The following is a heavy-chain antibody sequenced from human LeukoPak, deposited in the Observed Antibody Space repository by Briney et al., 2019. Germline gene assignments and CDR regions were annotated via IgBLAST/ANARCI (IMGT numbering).Heavy chain of an antibody. CDR2: IYHTGST. Sequence: SETLSLTCTVPGYSISSGFYWGWIRQPPGKGLEWIGSIYHTGSTYYNPSLKSRVTISVDTSKNQFSLKLSSVTAADTAVYYCARARLRREFDPWGQGTLVTVSS. CDR3: ARARLRREFDP. J-gene: IGHJ5*02. D-gene: IGHD3-10*01. CDR1: GYSISSGFY. V-gene: IGHV4-38-2*02.